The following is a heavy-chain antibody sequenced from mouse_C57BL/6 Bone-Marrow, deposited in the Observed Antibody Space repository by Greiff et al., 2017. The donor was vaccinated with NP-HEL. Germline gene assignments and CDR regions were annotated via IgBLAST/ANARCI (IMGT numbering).Heavy chain of an antibody. V-gene: IGHV1-81*01. CDR3: ARPPYYYGSSYGAY. J-gene: IGHJ3*01. D-gene: IGHD1-1*01. CDR1: GYTFTSYG. CDR2: IYPRSGNT. Sequence: VQLQQSGAELARPGASVKLSCKASGYTFTSYGISWVKQRTGQGLEWIGEIYPRSGNTYYNEKFKGKATLTADKSSSTAYMELRSLTSEDSAVYFCARPPYYYGSSYGAYWGQGTLVTVSA.